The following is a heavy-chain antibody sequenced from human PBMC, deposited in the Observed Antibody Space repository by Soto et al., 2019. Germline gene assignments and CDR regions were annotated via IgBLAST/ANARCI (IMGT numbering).Heavy chain of an antibody. D-gene: IGHD3-22*01. J-gene: IGHJ4*02. CDR1: GFSFSGAW. CDR2: ISPDGSQK. Sequence: GESLRLSCAGSGFSFSGAWMNWVRQAPGKELEWVASISPDGSQKYYVDSVKGRFIISRDNAKNSLYVEVNSLRAEDTAVYYCARDEAYYDASSGHTTFDYWGQGTLVTVSS. V-gene: IGHV3-7*03. CDR3: ARDEAYYDASSGHTTFDY.